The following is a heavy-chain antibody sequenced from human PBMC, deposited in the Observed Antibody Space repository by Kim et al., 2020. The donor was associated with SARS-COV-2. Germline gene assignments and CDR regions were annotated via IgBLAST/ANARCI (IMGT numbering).Heavy chain of an antibody. J-gene: IGHJ4*02. CDR2: ISSSSTI. CDR1: GFTFSSYS. CDR3: ARTQGPFDY. V-gene: IGHV3-48*02. Sequence: GGSLRLSCAASGFTFSSYSMNWVRQAPGKGLEWVSYISSSSTIYYADSVKGRFTISRDNAKNSLYLQMNSLRDEDTAMYYCARTQGPFDYWGQGTLVTVSS.